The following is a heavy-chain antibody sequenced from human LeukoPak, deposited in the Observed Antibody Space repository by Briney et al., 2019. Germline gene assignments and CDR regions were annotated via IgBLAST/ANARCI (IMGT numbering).Heavy chain of an antibody. Sequence: SETLSLTCTVSGGSISSYYWSWIRQPPGKGLEWIGYIYYSGITNYNPSLKSRVTISVDTSKNQFSLKLSSVTAADTAVYYCARQQLSQLYYFDYWGQGTLVTVSS. CDR2: IYYSGIT. CDR1: GGSISSYY. D-gene: IGHD6-13*01. J-gene: IGHJ4*02. CDR3: ARQQLSQLYYFDY. V-gene: IGHV4-59*01.